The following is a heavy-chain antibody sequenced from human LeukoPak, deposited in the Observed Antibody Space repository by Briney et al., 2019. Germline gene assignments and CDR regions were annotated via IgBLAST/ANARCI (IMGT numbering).Heavy chain of an antibody. CDR3: ARGKQQLVADYYYYMDV. Sequence: ASVKVSCKASGGTFSSYAISWVRQAPGQGLEWMGGIIPIFGTANYAQKFQGRVTITADESTSTAYMELSSLRSEDTAVYYCARGKQQLVADYYYYMDVWGKGTTVTVSS. J-gene: IGHJ6*03. CDR2: IIPIFGTA. CDR1: GGTFSSYA. V-gene: IGHV1-69*13. D-gene: IGHD6-13*01.